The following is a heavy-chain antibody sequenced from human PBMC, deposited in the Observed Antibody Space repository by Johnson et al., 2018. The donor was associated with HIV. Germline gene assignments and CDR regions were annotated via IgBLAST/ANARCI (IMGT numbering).Heavy chain of an antibody. D-gene: IGHD2-21*01. CDR2: IKTKTDGGTT. Sequence: VQLVESGGGLVQPGGSLRLSCAASGFIFSSYWMSWVRQAPGKGLEWVGRIKTKTDGGTTDYAAPVKGRFTISRDDSKNTLYLQMNSLKTEDTAVYYCTTDGMWWRTAFDIWGQGTMVTVSS. CDR3: TTDGMWWRTAFDI. V-gene: IGHV3-15*01. CDR1: GFIFSSYW. J-gene: IGHJ3*02.